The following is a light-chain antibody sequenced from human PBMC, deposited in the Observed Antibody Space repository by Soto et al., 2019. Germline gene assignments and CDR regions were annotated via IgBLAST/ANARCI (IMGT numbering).Light chain of an antibody. J-gene: IGKJ1*01. Sequence: IQYIQSPFSLCASVGDRVTITCRASQGISTYLAWYQQKPGKAPKLLIYAASTLQSGVPSRFSGSGSGTDSTLTISSLQPEDFATYYCQQLNSYPRTLGQGTKVDIK. CDR3: QQLNSYPRT. CDR1: QGISTY. V-gene: IGKV1-9*01. CDR2: AAS.